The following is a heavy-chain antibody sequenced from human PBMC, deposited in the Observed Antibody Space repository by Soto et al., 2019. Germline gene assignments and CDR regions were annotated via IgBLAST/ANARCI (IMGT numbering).Heavy chain of an antibody. D-gene: IGHD6-19*01. J-gene: IGHJ5*02. CDR1: GGSISSYY. CDR3: ARHGSIAVSGRLNWFDP. Sequence: SETLSLTCTVSGGSISSYYWSWIRQPPGKGLEWIGYIFYSGSINYNPSLKSRVTISVDTSKNQFSLKLSSVTAADTAVYYCARHGSIAVSGRLNWFDPWGQGALVTVS. CDR2: IFYSGSI. V-gene: IGHV4-59*08.